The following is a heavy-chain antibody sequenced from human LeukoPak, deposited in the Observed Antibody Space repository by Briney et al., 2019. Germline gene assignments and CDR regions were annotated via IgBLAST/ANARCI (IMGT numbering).Heavy chain of an antibody. CDR3: ARESPACGEDCYFDY. Sequence: QSGGSLRPSCAASGFTFGSYAMHWVRQAPGRGLEWVAGISYDGTNKYYADSVKGRFTISRDNSKNTLYLQMNSLRTDDTAVYYCARESPACGEDCYFDYWGQGTLVTVSS. CDR1: GFTFGSYA. J-gene: IGHJ4*02. V-gene: IGHV3-30-3*01. CDR2: ISYDGTNK. D-gene: IGHD2-21*02.